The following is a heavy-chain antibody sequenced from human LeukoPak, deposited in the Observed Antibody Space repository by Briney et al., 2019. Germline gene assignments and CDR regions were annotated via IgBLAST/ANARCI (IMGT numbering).Heavy chain of an antibody. CDR3: VHWSTAAAGKD. CDR1: GFSLTTSGVG. CDR2: IYWDYDK. J-gene: IGHJ4*02. D-gene: IGHD6-13*01. V-gene: IGHV2-5*02. Sequence: ESGPTLVNPTQTLTLTCTFSGFSLTTSGVGVGWIRQPPGKALEWLALIYWDYDKRYSPSLKSRLTITEDSSRNQVVLTMTNMDPVDTATYYCVHWSTAAAGKDWGQGTLVTVTS.